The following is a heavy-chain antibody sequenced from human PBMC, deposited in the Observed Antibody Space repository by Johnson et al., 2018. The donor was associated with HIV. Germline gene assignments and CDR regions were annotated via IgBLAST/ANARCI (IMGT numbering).Heavy chain of an antibody. J-gene: IGHJ3*02. D-gene: IGHD1-26*01. Sequence: QMLLVESGGGVVQPGRSLRLSCAASGFTFSSYGMHWVRQAPGKGLEWVAVISYDGSNKYYADSVKGRFTISRDNSKNTLYLQMNSLRAEDTAVYYCAKDLRRGSGSYSDAFDIWGQGTMVTVSS. V-gene: IGHV3-30*18. CDR1: GFTFSSYG. CDR3: AKDLRRGSGSYSDAFDI. CDR2: ISYDGSNK.